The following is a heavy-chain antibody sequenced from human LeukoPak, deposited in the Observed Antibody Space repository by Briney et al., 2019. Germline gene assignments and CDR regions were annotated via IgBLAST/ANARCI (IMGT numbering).Heavy chain of an antibody. V-gene: IGHV1-18*01. J-gene: IGHJ5*02. CDR1: GYTFTSYG. CDR2: ISAYNGNT. CDR3: ARDRPDISQPPKANWFDP. Sequence: ASVKVSCKASGYTFTSYGISWVRQAPGQGLEWMGWISAYNGNTNYAQKLQGRVTMTTDTSTSTAYMELRSLRSDDTAVYYCARDRPDISQPPKANWFDPWGQGTLVTVSS. D-gene: IGHD3-9*01.